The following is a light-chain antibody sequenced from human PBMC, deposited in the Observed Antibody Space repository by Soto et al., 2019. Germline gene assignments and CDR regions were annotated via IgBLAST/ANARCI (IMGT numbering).Light chain of an antibody. V-gene: IGKV3-15*01. J-gene: IGKJ2*01. CDR2: GAS. CDR3: QQYNDWPPYT. Sequence: EIVMTQSPASLSVSPGDRATLSCRASQSVSSNLAWYQQKPGQAPRLLIYGASTRATGVPGRFSGSGSGTEFTLTIGGLQSEDFAVYYCQQYNDWPPYTFGQGTKLEI. CDR1: QSVSSN.